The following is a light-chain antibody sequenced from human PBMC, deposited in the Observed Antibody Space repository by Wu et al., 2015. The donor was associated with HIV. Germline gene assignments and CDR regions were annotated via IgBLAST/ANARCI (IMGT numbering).Light chain of an antibody. V-gene: IGKV3D-15*01. CDR2: STS. J-gene: IGKJ4*01. CDR1: QSVSSN. Sequence: ETVMTQSPATLSVSPGERATLSCRASQSVSSNLAWYQQKPGQAPRRLIYSTSTRDTGIPARFSGSGSGTDFTLTISSLEPEDFAVYYCQQRFNWPLTFGGGTKVEIK. CDR3: QQRFNWPLT.